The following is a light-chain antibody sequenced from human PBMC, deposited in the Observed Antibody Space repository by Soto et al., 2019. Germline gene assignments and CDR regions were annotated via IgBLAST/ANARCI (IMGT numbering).Light chain of an antibody. V-gene: IGKV3-15*01. CDR3: QQRSNWPPIT. CDR1: QSVGSD. Sequence: EAAMTQSPATLSVSPWEIVTLSCRASQSVGSDLAWYQQKPGQAPRILMYGASARAPGVPVRISGSGFGTDFTLTISSLEPEDAAVYYCQQRSNWPPITFGQGTRLEIK. J-gene: IGKJ5*01. CDR2: GAS.